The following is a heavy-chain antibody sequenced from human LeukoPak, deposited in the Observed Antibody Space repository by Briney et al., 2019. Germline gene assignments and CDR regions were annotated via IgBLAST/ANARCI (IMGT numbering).Heavy chain of an antibody. Sequence: ASVKVSCKASGYTFNGYYMHWVRQAPGQGLEWMGWINPNSGGTNYAQKFQGRVTMTRDTSISTAYMELSRLRSDDTAVYYYAREFIHYDILTGYYRKDDAFNIWGQGTMVTVSS. D-gene: IGHD3-9*01. CDR2: INPNSGGT. CDR1: GYTFNGYY. J-gene: IGHJ3*02. CDR3: AREFIHYDILTGYYRKDDAFNI. V-gene: IGHV1-2*02.